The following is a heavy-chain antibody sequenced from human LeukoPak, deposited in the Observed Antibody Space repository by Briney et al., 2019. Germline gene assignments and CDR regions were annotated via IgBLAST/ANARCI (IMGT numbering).Heavy chain of an antibody. CDR1: GFTFSIYA. V-gene: IGHV3-74*01. CDR2: INEDGSIT. Sequence: GGSLRLSCAASGFTFSIYAMSWVRKTPGEGLVWVSRINEDGSITNYADSVKGRFSISRDNAKNTLYLQMNSLRAEDTAVYYCGRDLGGRSGYWGQGTLVTVSS. CDR3: GRDLGGRSGY. J-gene: IGHJ4*02. D-gene: IGHD1-26*01.